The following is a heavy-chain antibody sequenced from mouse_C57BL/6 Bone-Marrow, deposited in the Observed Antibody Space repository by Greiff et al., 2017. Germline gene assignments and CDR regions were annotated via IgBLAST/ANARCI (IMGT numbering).Heavy chain of an antibody. Sequence: QVQLKQSGAELVRPGASVKLSCKASGYTFTDSYINWVKQRPGQGLEWIARIYPGSGNTYYNEKFKGKATLTAEKSSSTAYMQLSSLTSEDSAVYFCARATTVVEPFYWYFDVWGTGTTVTVSS. CDR1: GYTFTDSY. V-gene: IGHV1-76*01. CDR3: ARATTVVEPFYWYFDV. D-gene: IGHD1-1*01. CDR2: IYPGSGNT. J-gene: IGHJ1*03.